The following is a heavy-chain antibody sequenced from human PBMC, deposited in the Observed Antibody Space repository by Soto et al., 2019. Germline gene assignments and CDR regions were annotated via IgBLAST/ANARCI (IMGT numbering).Heavy chain of an antibody. V-gene: IGHV3-7*01. CDR3: ARDRGYATLDY. D-gene: IGHD5-12*01. Sequence: GGSLRLSCVVTGFTFSDYWMSWVRQAPGKGLEWVAKIKENGNEKYYVDSVKGRFTISRDNAKNSVYVQMSSLRAEDTAVYYCARDRGYATLDYWGQGILVTVSS. J-gene: IGHJ4*02. CDR1: GFTFSDYW. CDR2: IKENGNEK.